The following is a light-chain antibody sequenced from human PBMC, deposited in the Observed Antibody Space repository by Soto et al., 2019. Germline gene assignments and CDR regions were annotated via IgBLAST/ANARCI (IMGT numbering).Light chain of an antibody. CDR3: AAWDDILSGPV. Sequence: QSVLTQPPSASGTPGQRVTISCSGSDSNIGRHFVYWYQQLPGTAPKLLIFTDNQRPAGVPDRFSGSKSGTSGFLAISGLRSDDEGDYYCAAWDDILSGPVFGGGTKLTVL. V-gene: IGLV1-47*02. CDR1: DSNIGRHF. J-gene: IGLJ2*01. CDR2: TDN.